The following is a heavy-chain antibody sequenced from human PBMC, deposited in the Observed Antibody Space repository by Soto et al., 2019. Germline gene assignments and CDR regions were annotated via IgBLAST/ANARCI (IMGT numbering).Heavy chain of an antibody. Sequence: TGGSLRLSCAASGFIFSSYAMHWVRQAPGKGLEWVAVISYDGSNKYYADSVKGRFTISRDNSKNTLYLQMNSLRAEDTAVYYCAREGRIAVGFDYWGQGTLVTVSS. V-gene: IGHV3-30-3*01. J-gene: IGHJ4*02. D-gene: IGHD6-19*01. CDR1: GFIFSSYA. CDR2: ISYDGSNK. CDR3: AREGRIAVGFDY.